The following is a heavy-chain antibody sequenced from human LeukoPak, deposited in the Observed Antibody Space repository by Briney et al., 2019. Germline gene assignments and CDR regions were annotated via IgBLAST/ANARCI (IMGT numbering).Heavy chain of an antibody. J-gene: IGHJ4*02. Sequence: PSETLSLTCTVSGGSISSYYWSWIRQPPGKGLEWIGYIYYSGSTNYNPSLKSRVTISVDTSKNQFSLKLSSVTAADTAVYYCARQARLPGIAVAGASDYWGQGTLVTVSS. D-gene: IGHD6-19*01. V-gene: IGHV4-59*08. CDR2: IYYSGST. CDR3: ARQARLPGIAVAGASDY. CDR1: GGSISSYY.